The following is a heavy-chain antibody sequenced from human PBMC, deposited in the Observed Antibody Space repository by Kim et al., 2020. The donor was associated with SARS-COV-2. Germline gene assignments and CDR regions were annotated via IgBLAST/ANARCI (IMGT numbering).Heavy chain of an antibody. Sequence: SETLSLTCTVSGYSISSGYYWGWIRQPPGKGLEWIGSIYHSVSTYYNPSLKSRVTISVDTSKNQFSLKLSSVTAADTAVYDCARDGRQYYYGSGSYQRGAFDYCGKGTLVTVSS. CDR2: IYHSVST. CDR1: GYSISSGYY. V-gene: IGHV4-38-2*02. J-gene: IGHJ4*02. D-gene: IGHD3-10*01. CDR3: ARDGRQYYYGSGSYQRGAFDY.